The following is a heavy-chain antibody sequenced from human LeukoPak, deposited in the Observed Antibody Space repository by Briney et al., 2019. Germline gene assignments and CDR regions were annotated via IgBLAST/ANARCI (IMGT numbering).Heavy chain of an antibody. V-gene: IGHV1-69*13. CDR2: ITPIFGTA. CDR3: ARENYYDSNNWFDP. J-gene: IGHJ5*02. CDR1: GGTFSSYA. Sequence: SVKVSCKASGGTFSSYAISWVRQAPGQGLEWMGGITPIFGTANYAQKFQGRVTITADESTSTAYMELSSLRSEDTAVYYCARENYYDSNNWFDPWGQGTLVTVSS. D-gene: IGHD3-22*01.